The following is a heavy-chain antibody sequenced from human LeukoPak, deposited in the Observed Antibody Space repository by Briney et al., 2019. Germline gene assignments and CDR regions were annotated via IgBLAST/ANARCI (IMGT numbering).Heavy chain of an antibody. CDR2: IYYSGST. V-gene: IGHV4-31*03. D-gene: IGHD4-23*01. Sequence: SETLPLTCSVSGDSISSGGYYWSWIRQHPGKGLEWIGNIYYSGSTYDNPSLKSRLTISVDTSKNQFSLKLSSVTAADTAVYYCARGRIGKGYYFDYWGQGTLVNVSS. CDR1: GDSISSGGYY. CDR3: ARGRIGKGYYFDY. J-gene: IGHJ4*02.